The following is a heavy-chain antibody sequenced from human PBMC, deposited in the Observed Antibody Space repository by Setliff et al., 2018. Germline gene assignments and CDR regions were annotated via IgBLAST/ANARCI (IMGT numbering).Heavy chain of an antibody. Sequence: GASVKVSCKASGYTFISYDINWVRQATGQGLEWMGWVNPNSGNTGYAQKFQGRVTMTRNTSTSTAYMELSSLRSEDTAVYYCARAPLTYYYDSSGYYFEYFQHWGQGTLVTVS. D-gene: IGHD3-22*01. V-gene: IGHV1-8*02. CDR2: VNPNSGNT. CDR1: GYTFISYD. CDR3: ARAPLTYYYDSSGYYFEYFQH. J-gene: IGHJ1*01.